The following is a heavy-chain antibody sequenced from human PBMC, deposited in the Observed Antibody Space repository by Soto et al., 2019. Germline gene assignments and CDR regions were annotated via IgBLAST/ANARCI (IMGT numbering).Heavy chain of an antibody. V-gene: IGHV1-69*04. CDR3: ARETNQLLPDY. J-gene: IGHJ4*02. CDR1: GGTFSSYT. D-gene: IGHD2-2*01. Sequence: SVKVSCKASGGTFSSYTISWVRQAPGQGLEWMGRIIPILGIANYAQKFQGRVTITADKSTSTAYMELSSLRSEDTAVYYCARETNQLLPDYWGQGTLVTGSS. CDR2: IIPILGIA.